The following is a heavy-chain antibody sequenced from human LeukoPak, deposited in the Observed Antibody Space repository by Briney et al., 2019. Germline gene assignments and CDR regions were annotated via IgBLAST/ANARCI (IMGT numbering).Heavy chain of an antibody. CDR2: IYPSGST. J-gene: IGHJ6*02. CDR1: GGSISSYY. Sequence: SETLPLTCTVSGGSISSYYWSWIRQPPGKGLEWIGRIYPSGSTNYNPSLNSRVTMSLDTSKNQFSLKLSSVTAADTAVYYCARGHHGVGATTDYYYYGMDVWGQGTTVTVSS. V-gene: IGHV4-4*07. D-gene: IGHD1-26*01. CDR3: ARGHHGVGATTDYYYYGMDV.